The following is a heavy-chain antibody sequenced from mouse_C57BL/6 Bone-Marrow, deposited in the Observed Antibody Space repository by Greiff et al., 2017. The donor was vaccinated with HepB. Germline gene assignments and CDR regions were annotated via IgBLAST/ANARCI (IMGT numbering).Heavy chain of an antibody. Sequence: QVQLQQSGPELVKPGASVKISCKASGYAFSSSWMNWVKQRPGKGLEWIGRIYPGDGDTNYNGKFKGKATLTADKSSSTAYMQLSSLTSEDSAVYFCARNDWGYWGQGTTLTVSS. V-gene: IGHV1-82*01. D-gene: IGHD2-4*01. CDR1: GYAFSSSW. CDR2: IYPGDGDT. CDR3: ARNDWGY. J-gene: IGHJ2*01.